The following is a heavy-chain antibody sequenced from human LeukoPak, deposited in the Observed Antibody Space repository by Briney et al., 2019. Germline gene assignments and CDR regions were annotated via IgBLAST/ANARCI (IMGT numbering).Heavy chain of an antibody. V-gene: IGHV1-18*04. CDR1: GYTFTSYG. CDR3: ARKSLYSGYDYDGEIDY. D-gene: IGHD5-12*01. Sequence: GASVKVSCKASGYTFTSYGISWVRQAPGQGLEWMGWISAYNGNTNYAQKLQGRVTMTTDTSTSTAYMELRSLRSDDTAVYYCARKSLYSGYDYDGEIDYWGQGTLVTVSS. J-gene: IGHJ4*02. CDR2: ISAYNGNT.